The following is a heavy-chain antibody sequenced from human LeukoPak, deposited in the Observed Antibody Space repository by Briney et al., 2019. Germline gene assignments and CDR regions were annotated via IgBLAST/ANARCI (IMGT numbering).Heavy chain of an antibody. CDR2: INHSGTT. Sequence: PSETLSLTCAVYGGSFSDYYWSWIRQPPGKGLEWIGQINHSGTTNYNPSLKSRVTISVDTSRNQLSLKLSSVTAADTAVYYCARVDTAMSAFDPWGQGTLVTVSS. J-gene: IGHJ5*02. D-gene: IGHD5-18*01. CDR1: GGSFSDYY. V-gene: IGHV4-34*01. CDR3: ARVDTAMSAFDP.